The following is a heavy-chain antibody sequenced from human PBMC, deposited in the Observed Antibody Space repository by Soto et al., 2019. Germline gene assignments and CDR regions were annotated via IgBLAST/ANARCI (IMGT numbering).Heavy chain of an antibody. CDR2: INPNSGGT. D-gene: IGHD3-22*01. CDR3: AILPYDSICDAFDY. J-gene: IGHJ4*02. Sequence: ASVKVSCKASGYTFTGYYMHWVRQAPGQGLAWMGWINPNSGGTKYEQNLQGRGPLTRDTSISTAHMEPSRLRSDDTAVYYCAILPYDSICDAFDYWGQGTLVTVSS. CDR1: GYTFTGYY. V-gene: IGHV1-2*02.